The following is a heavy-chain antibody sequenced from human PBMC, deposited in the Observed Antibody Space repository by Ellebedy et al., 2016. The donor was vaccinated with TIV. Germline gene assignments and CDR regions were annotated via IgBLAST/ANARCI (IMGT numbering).Heavy chain of an antibody. CDR2: IGISPGNI. Sequence: GGSLRLSXVASGYTFTSYPLNWVRQAPGKGLEWVSGIGISPGNIYYADSVKGRFTISRDNARNSLYLQMNSLRDEDTAVYYCVRDDPLVLGYWGQGTLVTVSS. CDR1: GYTFTSYP. CDR3: VRDDPLVLGY. V-gene: IGHV3-48*02. D-gene: IGHD6-13*01. J-gene: IGHJ4*02.